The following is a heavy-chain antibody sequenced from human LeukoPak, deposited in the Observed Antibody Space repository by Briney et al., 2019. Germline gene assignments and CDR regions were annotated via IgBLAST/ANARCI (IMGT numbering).Heavy chain of an antibody. CDR2: IKQDGSIQ. CDR3: ATSYDSSGCD. CDR1: GFTFSSFW. V-gene: IGHV3-7*01. D-gene: IGHD3-22*01. Sequence: GGSLRLSCTASGFTFSSFWMAWVRQAPWKGLEWVANIKQDGSIQHYGDSVKGRFTISRDNAKNSLYLQMNNLRAEDTALYYCATSYDSSGCDWGQGTLVTVSS. J-gene: IGHJ4*02.